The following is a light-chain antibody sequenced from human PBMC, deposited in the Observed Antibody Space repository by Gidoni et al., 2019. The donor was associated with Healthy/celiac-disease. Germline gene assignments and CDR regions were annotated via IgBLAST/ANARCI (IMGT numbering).Light chain of an antibody. Sequence: EIVLTQSPGTLSLSPGERATLSCRASQRVSSSYLAWYQQKLGQAPRLLIYGASSRATGIPDRFSGSGSGTDFTLTISRLEPEDFAVYYCQQYGSSRTFGQGTKVEIQ. V-gene: IGKV3-20*01. CDR1: QRVSSSY. CDR2: GAS. CDR3: QQYGSSRT. J-gene: IGKJ1*01.